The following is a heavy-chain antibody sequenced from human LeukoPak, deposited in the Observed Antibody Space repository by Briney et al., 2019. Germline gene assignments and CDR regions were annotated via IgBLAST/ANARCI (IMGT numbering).Heavy chain of an antibody. CDR2: IWYDGGNK. J-gene: IGHJ4*01. V-gene: IGHV3-33*01. Sequence: GGSLRLSCSASGFTFGRYGMHWVRQAPGKGLEWLAVIWYDGGNKYYADSLEGRFTISRDNSKNTLYLQMDNLRVEDTAVYFCARDSAASDTVRFDYWGQGTLVTVSS. CDR3: ARDSAASDTVRFDY. D-gene: IGHD3-10*02. CDR1: GFTFGRYG.